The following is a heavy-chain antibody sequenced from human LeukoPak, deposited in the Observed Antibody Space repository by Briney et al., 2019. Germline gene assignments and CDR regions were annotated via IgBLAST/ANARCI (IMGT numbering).Heavy chain of an antibody. CDR3: ARGGSGYCSSTSCYYYYYYGMDV. CDR1: GFTVSSNY. Sequence: GGSLRLSCAASGFTVSSNYMSWVRQALGKGLEWVSVIYSGGSTYYADSVKGRFTISRDNSKNTLYLQMNSLRAEDTAVYYCARGGSGYCSSTSCYYYYYYGMDVWGQGTTVTVSS. V-gene: IGHV3-66*01. D-gene: IGHD2-2*01. J-gene: IGHJ6*02. CDR2: IYSGGST.